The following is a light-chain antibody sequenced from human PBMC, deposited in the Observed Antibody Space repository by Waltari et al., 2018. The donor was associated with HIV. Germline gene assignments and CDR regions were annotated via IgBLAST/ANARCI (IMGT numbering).Light chain of an antibody. J-gene: IGKJ1*01. CDR3: QQYGSSRRWT. Sequence: EIVMTQSPATLSVSPGERATLSCRASQSVSSNLAWYQQKPGQAPRLLIYGASNRATGIPDRFSGSGSGTDSTLTISRLEPEDFAVYYCQQYGSSRRWTFGQGTKVEIK. V-gene: IGKV3-20*01. CDR1: QSVSSN. CDR2: GAS.